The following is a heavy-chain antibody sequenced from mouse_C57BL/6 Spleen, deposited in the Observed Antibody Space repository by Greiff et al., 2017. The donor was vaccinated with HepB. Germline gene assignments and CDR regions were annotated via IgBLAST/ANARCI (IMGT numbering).Heavy chain of an antibody. CDR3: AIYGSSYLDAMDY. V-gene: IGHV1-52*01. CDR2: IDPSDSET. D-gene: IGHD1-1*01. Sequence: QVQLQQPGAELVRPGSSVKLSCKASGYTFTSYWMHWVKQRPIQGLEWIGNIDPSDSETHYNQKFKDKATLTVDKSSSTAYMQLSSLTSEDSAVYYCAIYGSSYLDAMDYWGQGTSVTVSS. CDR1: GYTFTSYW. J-gene: IGHJ4*01.